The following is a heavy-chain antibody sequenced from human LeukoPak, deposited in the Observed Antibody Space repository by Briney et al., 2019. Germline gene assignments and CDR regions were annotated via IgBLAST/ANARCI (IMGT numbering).Heavy chain of an antibody. D-gene: IGHD1-26*01. Sequence: GASVKVSCKASGYTFTGYYVHWVRQAPGQGLEWMGWISPNSGGTNYAPKFQGRVTMTRDTSIYTAYMELSKLRSDDTAVYYCARALRSGSYREFDYWGQGALVTVSS. V-gene: IGHV1-2*02. CDR1: GYTFTGYY. CDR2: ISPNSGGT. CDR3: ARALRSGSYREFDY. J-gene: IGHJ4*02.